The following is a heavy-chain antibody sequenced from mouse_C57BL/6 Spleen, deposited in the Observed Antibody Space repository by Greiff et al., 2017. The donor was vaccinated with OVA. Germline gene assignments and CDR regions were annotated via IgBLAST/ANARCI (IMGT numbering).Heavy chain of an antibody. CDR2: INPNNGGT. V-gene: IGHV1-26*01. Sequence: EVQLQQSGPELVKPGASVKISCKASGYTFTDYYMNWVKQSHGKSLEWIGDINPNNGGTSYNQKFKGKATLTVDKSSSTAYMELRSLTSEDSAVYYCARWALWDYWGQGTTLTVSS. J-gene: IGHJ2*01. CDR1: GYTFTDYY. CDR3: ARWALWDY. D-gene: IGHD1-1*02.